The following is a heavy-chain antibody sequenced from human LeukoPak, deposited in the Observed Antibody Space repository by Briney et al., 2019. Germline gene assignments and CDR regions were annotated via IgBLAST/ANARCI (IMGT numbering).Heavy chain of an antibody. CDR2: INPNSGGT. CDR3: AREGEVDTMIVGYYFDY. J-gene: IGHJ4*02. CDR1: GYTFTGYY. V-gene: IGHV1-2*02. D-gene: IGHD3-22*01. Sequence: ASVKVSCKASGYTFTGYYIHWVRQAPGQGREWMGWINPNSGGTNYAQKFQGRVTMTRDTSISTAYMELSRLRSDDTAVYYCAREGEVDTMIVGYYFDYWGQGTLVTVSS.